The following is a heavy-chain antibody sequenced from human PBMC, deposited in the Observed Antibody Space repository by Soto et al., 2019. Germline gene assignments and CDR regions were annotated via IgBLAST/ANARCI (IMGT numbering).Heavy chain of an antibody. D-gene: IGHD3-10*01. Sequence: EASVKVSCKVSGYTLTELSMHWVRQAPGKGLEWMGGFDPEDGETIYAQKFQGRVTMTEDTSTDTAYMELSSLRSEDTAVYYCATGYGSGTAFDYWGQGTLVTVSS. CDR1: GYTLTELS. CDR3: ATGYGSGTAFDY. CDR2: FDPEDGET. J-gene: IGHJ4*02. V-gene: IGHV1-24*01.